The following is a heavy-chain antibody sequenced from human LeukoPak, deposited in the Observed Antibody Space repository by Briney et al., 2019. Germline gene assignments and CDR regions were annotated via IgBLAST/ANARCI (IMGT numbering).Heavy chain of an antibody. J-gene: IGHJ3*02. Sequence: SETLSLTCAVYGGSFSGYYWSWIRQLPGKGLEWIGEINHSGSTNYNPSLKSRVTISVDTSKNQFSLKLSSVTAADTAVYYCARPTGYSSGWYIVGAFDIWGQGTMVTVSS. V-gene: IGHV4-34*01. CDR1: GGSFSGYY. CDR3: ARPTGYSSGWYIVGAFDI. D-gene: IGHD6-19*01. CDR2: INHSGST.